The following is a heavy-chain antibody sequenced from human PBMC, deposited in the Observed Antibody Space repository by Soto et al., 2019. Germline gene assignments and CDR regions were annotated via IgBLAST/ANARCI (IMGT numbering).Heavy chain of an antibody. Sequence: PGGSLRLSCAASGFTFDDYTMHWVRQAPGKGLEWVSLISWDGGSTYYADSVKGRFTISRDNSKNSLYLQMNSLRTEDTALYYCVRIAAAGTYYGMDVWGQGTTVTAP. CDR3: VRIAAAGTYYGMDV. J-gene: IGHJ6*02. D-gene: IGHD6-13*01. CDR1: GFTFDDYT. CDR2: ISWDGGST. V-gene: IGHV3-43*01.